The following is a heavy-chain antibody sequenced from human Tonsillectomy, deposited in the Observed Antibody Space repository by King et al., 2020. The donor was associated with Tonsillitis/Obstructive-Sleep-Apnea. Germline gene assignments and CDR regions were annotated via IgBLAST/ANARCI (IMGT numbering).Heavy chain of an antibody. J-gene: IGHJ3*02. CDR2: IKQDGSEK. D-gene: IGHD4-17*01. CDR1: GFTFSSYW. CDR3: ARVERSVDYGGYGGGDAFDI. V-gene: IGHV3-7*03. Sequence: VQLVESGGGLVQPGGSLRLSCAASGFTFSSYWMSWVRQAPGKGLEWVANIKQDGSEKYYVDSVKGRFTISRDNAKNSLYLQMNSLRAEDTAVYYCARVERSVDYGGYGGGDAFDIWGQGTMVTVSS.